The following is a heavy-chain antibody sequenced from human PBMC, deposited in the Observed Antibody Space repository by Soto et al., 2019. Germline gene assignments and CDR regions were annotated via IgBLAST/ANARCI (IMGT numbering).Heavy chain of an antibody. CDR1: GFTFSDSA. J-gene: IGHJ4*02. D-gene: IGHD5-18*01. CDR2: IRNKVNTYAT. V-gene: IGHV3-73*02. CDR3: TRRRDWTAMDPLDY. Sequence: EVQLVESGGGLVQPGGSLKLSCAASGFTFSDSAMHWVRQASGKGLEWVGRIRNKVNTYATAYAASVKGRFTISRDDSINTTYLQMNSLKTEDTAVYYCTRRRDWTAMDPLDYWGQGTLVTVSS.